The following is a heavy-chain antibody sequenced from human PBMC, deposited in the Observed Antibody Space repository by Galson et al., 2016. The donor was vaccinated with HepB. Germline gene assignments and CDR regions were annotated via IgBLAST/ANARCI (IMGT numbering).Heavy chain of an antibody. Sequence: SVKVSCKASGYSFRSYYIHWVRQVPGQGLEWMGIIGPNDGVTNYTQKLQGRVTMPRDTSTNTLYLELSSLKFEDTAIYYCAREDWLNSWGQGTLVTVSS. CDR2: IGPNDGVT. CDR3: AREDWLNS. J-gene: IGHJ5*01. CDR1: GYSFRSYY. V-gene: IGHV1-46*01.